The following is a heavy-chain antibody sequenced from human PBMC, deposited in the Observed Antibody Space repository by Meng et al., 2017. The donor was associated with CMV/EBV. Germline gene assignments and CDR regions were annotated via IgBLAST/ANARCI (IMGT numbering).Heavy chain of an antibody. J-gene: IGHJ4*02. V-gene: IGHV5-51*01. CDR2: IYPADSDT. D-gene: IGHD6-13*01. CDR1: GYSFTSYW. Sequence: GGSLRLSCQGSGYSFTSYWIGWVRQMPGKGLEWMGIIYPADSDTRYSPSFQGQVTISADKSISTAYLQWSSLKASDTAMYYCARRHGQLGHSSWYDYWGQGTLVTVSS. CDR3: ARRHGQLGHSSWYDY.